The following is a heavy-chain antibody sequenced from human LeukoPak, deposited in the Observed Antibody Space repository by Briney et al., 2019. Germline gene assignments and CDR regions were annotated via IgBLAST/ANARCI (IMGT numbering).Heavy chain of an antibody. CDR1: GFTFSSYG. D-gene: IGHD6-13*01. Sequence: PGGSLRLSCAASGFTFSSYGMHWVRQAPGKELEGVAFIRYDGSNKYYAGSVKGRFTISRDNSKNTLYLQMNSLRAEDTAVYYCAKDKAAAGRPPTNLDYWGQGTLVTVSS. J-gene: IGHJ4*02. CDR3: AKDKAAAGRPPTNLDY. V-gene: IGHV3-30*02. CDR2: IRYDGSNK.